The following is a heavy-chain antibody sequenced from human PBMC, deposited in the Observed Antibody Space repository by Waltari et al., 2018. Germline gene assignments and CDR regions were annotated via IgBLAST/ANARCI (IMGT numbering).Heavy chain of an antibody. J-gene: IGHJ2*01. Sequence: QLQLQESGPGLVKPSETLSLTCPVSGGSISSSSYYWGWIRQPPGKGLEWIGSIYYSGSTYYNPSLKSRVTISVDTSKNQFSLKLSSVTAADTAVYYCARLKFMVNWYFDLWGRGTLVTVSS. CDR3: ARLKFMVNWYFDL. D-gene: IGHD2-21*01. V-gene: IGHV4-39*01. CDR2: IYYSGST. CDR1: GGSISSSSYY.